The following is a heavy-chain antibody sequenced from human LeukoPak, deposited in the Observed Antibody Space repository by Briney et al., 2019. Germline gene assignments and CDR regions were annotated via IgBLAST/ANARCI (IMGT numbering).Heavy chain of an antibody. CDR2: IRYDGSNK. CDR1: GFTFSSYG. CDR3: AKEIGYSYGYGTDY. J-gene: IGHJ4*02. Sequence: GGSLRLSCAASGFTFSSYGMHWVRQAPGKGLEWVAFIRYDGSNKYYADSVKGRFTISRDNSKNTLYLQINSLRAEDTAVYYCAKEIGYSYGYGTDYWGQGTLVTVSS. V-gene: IGHV3-30*02. D-gene: IGHD5-18*01.